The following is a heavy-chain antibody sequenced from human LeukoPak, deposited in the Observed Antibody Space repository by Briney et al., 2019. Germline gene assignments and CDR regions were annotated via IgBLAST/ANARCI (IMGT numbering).Heavy chain of an antibody. V-gene: IGHV1-69*04. CDR2: IIPILGIA. D-gene: IGHD3-22*01. CDR1: GGTFSSYT. Sequence: SVKVSCKASGGTFSSYTISWVRQAPGQGLEWMGRIIPILGIANYAQKFQGRVTITAGKSTSTAYMELSSLRSEDTAVYYCARDSYYDSSGYYYYYFDYWGQGTLVTVSS. CDR3: ARDSYYDSSGYYYYYFDY. J-gene: IGHJ4*02.